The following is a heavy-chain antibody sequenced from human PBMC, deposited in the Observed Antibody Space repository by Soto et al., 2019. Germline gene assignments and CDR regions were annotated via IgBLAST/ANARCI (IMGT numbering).Heavy chain of an antibody. CDR2: IYYSGST. J-gene: IGHJ4*02. CDR3: ARDIGDGYNNPHYFDY. D-gene: IGHD4-4*01. V-gene: IGHV4-30-4*01. CDR1: GGSISSGDYY. Sequence: PSETLSLTGTVSGGSISSGDYYWSWIRQPPGKGLEWIGYIYYSGSTYYNPSLKSRVTISVDTSKNQFSLKLSSVTAADTAVYYCARDIGDGYNNPHYFDYWGQGTLVTVSS.